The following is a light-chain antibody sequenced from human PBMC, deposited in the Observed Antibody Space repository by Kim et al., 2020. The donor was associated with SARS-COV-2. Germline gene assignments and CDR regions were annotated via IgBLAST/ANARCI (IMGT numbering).Light chain of an antibody. CDR2: SAS. V-gene: IGKV3-20*01. Sequence: EIVLTQSPGTLSLSPGERATLSCRTSQSVGSNFLAWYQQRTGQAPRLLIHSASSRAAGIPDRFSGSGSGTDFTLTISRLEPEDFAVYYCQQYGSSTPYNLGQGTKLEIK. J-gene: IGKJ2*01. CDR1: QSVGSNF. CDR3: QQYGSSTPYN.